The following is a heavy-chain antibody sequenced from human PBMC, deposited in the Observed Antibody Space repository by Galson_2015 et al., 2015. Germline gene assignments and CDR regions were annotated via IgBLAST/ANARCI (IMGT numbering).Heavy chain of an antibody. Sequence: SLRLSCAASGFTFSSYAMHWVRQATGKGLEWVSAIGTAGDTYYPGSVKGRFTISRENAKNSLYLQMNSLRAGDTAVYYCARGRYYYDSSGYSPNDAFDIWGQGTMVTVSS. CDR1: GFTFSSYA. CDR2: IGTAGDT. V-gene: IGHV3-13*01. D-gene: IGHD3-22*01. CDR3: ARGRYYYDSSGYSPNDAFDI. J-gene: IGHJ3*02.